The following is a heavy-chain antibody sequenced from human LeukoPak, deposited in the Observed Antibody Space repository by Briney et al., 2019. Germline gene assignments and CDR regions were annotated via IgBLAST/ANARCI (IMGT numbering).Heavy chain of an antibody. CDR3: ARGNYGDYPAFDY. CDR1: GGSISSSSYY. Sequence: SETLSLTCTVSGGSISSSSYYWGWIRQPPGKGLEWIGSIYYSGSTYYNPSLKSRVTISVDTSKNQFSLRLRSMTAADTAVYYCARGNYGDYPAFDYWGQGTLVTVSS. CDR2: IYYSGST. J-gene: IGHJ4*02. V-gene: IGHV4-39*01. D-gene: IGHD4-17*01.